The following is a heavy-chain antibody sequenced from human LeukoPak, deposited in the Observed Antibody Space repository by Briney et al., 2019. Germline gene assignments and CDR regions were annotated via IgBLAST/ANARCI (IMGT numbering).Heavy chain of an antibody. Sequence: SETLSLTCSVSGYSISSGYYWGWIRQPPGKGLEWIGRIYRSGSTCYNPSLKIRVTISVDTSQNQFSLKVTSVTAADTAVYYCARLSGPNWIDPWGQGTLVIVSS. CDR2: IYRSGST. V-gene: IGHV4-38-2*02. D-gene: IGHD3-10*01. J-gene: IGHJ5*02. CDR1: GYSISSGYY. CDR3: ARLSGPNWIDP.